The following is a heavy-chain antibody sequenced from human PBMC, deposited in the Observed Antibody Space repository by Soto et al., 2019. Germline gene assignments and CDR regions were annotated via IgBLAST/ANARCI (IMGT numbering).Heavy chain of an antibody. CDR1: GGSMTSYN. Sequence: KTSETLSLTCTDSGGSMTSYNWTWIRQPAGKGLEWIGRVYSSGGTHYNPSLKSRVTISLDTSKNQFSLRLLSVTDADTAVYFCARGQRFSDWFDPWGQGTLVTSP. CDR2: VYSSGGT. CDR3: ARGQRFSDWFDP. D-gene: IGHD3-3*01. J-gene: IGHJ5*02. V-gene: IGHV4-4*07.